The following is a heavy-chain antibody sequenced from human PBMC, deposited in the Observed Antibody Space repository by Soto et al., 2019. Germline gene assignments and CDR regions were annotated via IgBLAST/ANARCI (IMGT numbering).Heavy chain of an antibody. CDR1: GFTFSSYS. V-gene: IGHV3-21*01. Sequence: GGSLRLSCAASGFTFSSYSMNWVRQAPGKGLEWVSSISSSSSYIYYADSVKGRFTISRDNAKNSLYLQMNSLRAEDTAVYYCARFYPGGYSDDFDIWGQGTMVTVSS. CDR2: ISSSSSYI. J-gene: IGHJ3*02. CDR3: ARFYPGGYSDDFDI. D-gene: IGHD2-21*02.